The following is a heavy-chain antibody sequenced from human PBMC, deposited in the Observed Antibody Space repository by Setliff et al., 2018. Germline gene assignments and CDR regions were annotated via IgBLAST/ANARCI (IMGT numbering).Heavy chain of an antibody. CDR2: ISGYNGNT. J-gene: IGHJ6*02. D-gene: IGHD3-16*01. CDR3: SRFGLYYEAVYGGGDYYYYGMDV. Sequence: ASVKVSCKASGYTFTSYGFSWVRQAPRQGLEWMGWISGYNGNTNYAQKVQGRVTMTTDTSTGTIYLELRSLRADDTAVYYCSRFGLYYEAVYGGGDYYYYGMDVWGQGTTVTVSS. CDR1: GYTFTSYG. V-gene: IGHV1-18*01.